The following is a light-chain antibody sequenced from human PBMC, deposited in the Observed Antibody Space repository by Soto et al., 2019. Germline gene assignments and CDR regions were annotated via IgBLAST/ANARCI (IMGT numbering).Light chain of an antibody. CDR3: AAWDDSLNGLV. CDR1: SSNIGSNT. Sequence: QSVLTQPPSASGTPGQRVTISCSGSSSNIGSNTVNWYQQLPGTAPKLLIYSNNQRPSGVPDRVSGSKSGTAASLAIRGLKSEDEADYYCAAWDDSLNGLVFGGGTKLNVL. V-gene: IGLV1-44*01. J-gene: IGLJ2*01. CDR2: SNN.